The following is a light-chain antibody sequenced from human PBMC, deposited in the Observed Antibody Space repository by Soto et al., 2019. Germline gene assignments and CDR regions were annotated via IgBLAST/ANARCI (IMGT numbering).Light chain of an antibody. J-gene: IGKJ4*01. CDR3: QQRSSWPLT. Sequence: EIMLTQSPATLSLSPGERATLSCRASQSVSSFLAWYQQKPGQAPRLLMYDASNRATGIPARFSGSGSGTDFTLTISSLEPEDFAVYYCQQRSSWPLTFGGGTKVEIK. CDR1: QSVSSF. V-gene: IGKV3-11*01. CDR2: DAS.